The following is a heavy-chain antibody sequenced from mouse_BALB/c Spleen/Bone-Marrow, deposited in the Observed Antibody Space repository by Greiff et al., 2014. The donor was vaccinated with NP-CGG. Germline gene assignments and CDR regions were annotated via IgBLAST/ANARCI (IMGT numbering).Heavy chain of an antibody. CDR1: GFSLTTYG. CDR2: IWTGGST. Sequence: VKLMESGPGLVQPSQSLSITCTVSGFSLTTYGVHWVRQSPGKGLEWLGVIWTGGSTDYNAAFISRLSISKDNSESQVFFEMNSLQANDTAIYYCARNHRGYYFDYWGQGTTLTVSS. D-gene: IGHD3-1*01. V-gene: IGHV2-2*02. J-gene: IGHJ2*01. CDR3: ARNHRGYYFDY.